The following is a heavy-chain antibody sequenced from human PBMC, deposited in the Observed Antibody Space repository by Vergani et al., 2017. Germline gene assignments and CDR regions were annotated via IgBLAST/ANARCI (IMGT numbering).Heavy chain of an antibody. CDR3: VKDAGSYENFFDS. J-gene: IGHJ4*02. Sequence: EVQLLESGGRLKQPGGSVRLSCAASVFTFSTYAMHWVRQAPGKGLEWVSALTGGGGRTYYADSFKGRFIISRDNSRDTLYLQMNSLRPEDTATYYCVKDAGSYENFFDSWGQGTLVTVSS. CDR1: VFTFSTYA. CDR2: LTGGGGRT. V-gene: IGHV3-23*01. D-gene: IGHD1-26*01.